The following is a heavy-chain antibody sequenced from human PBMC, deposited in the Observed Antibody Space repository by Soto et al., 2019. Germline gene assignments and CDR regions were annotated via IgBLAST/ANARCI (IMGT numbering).Heavy chain of an antibody. D-gene: IGHD3-22*01. CDR3: ARLSSRYYWVDY. CDR2: IYPGDSDT. Sequence: GEALKISWKGSGYSFTTYWIGWVRQMPGKGLEWMGIIYPGDSDTRYSPSFQGQVTISADKSISTAYLQWSSLKASDTAMYYCARLSSRYYWVDYRGQGTLVTVSS. V-gene: IGHV5-51*01. CDR1: GYSFTTYW. J-gene: IGHJ4*02.